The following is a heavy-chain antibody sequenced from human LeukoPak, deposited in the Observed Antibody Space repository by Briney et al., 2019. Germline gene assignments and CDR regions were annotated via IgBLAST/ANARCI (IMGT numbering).Heavy chain of an antibody. CDR3: ARLIVGAPRDFDY. D-gene: IGHD1-26*01. V-gene: IGHV1-18*01. J-gene: IGHJ4*02. CDR1: GYTFPTSG. Sequence: GASVTVSCKASGYTFPTSGISWVRQAPGQGLEWMGWISVYNHNTNYAQKFQGRVTVTTDTSTRTAYMELRSLRSDDTAVYYCARLIVGAPRDFDYWGQGTLVTVSS. CDR2: ISVYNHNT.